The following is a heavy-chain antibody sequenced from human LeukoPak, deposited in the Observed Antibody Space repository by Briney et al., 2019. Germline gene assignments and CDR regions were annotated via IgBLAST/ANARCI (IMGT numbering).Heavy chain of an antibody. V-gene: IGHV3-48*01. D-gene: IGHD3-22*01. CDR3: ARITTGSPDY. CDR1: GFTFSSYS. J-gene: IGHJ4*02. Sequence: GGSLRLSCAASGFTFSSYSMNWVRQAPGKGLEWVSYISSSSSTIYYADSVKGRFTISRDNAKNSLYLQMNSLRAEDTAVYYCARITTGSPDYRGQGTLVTVSS. CDR2: ISSSSSTI.